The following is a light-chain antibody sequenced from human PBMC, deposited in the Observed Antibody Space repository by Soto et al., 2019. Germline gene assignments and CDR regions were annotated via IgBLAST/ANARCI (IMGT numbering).Light chain of an antibody. Sequence: EIVLTQSPASLSLSPGERATLSCRASQSVDSYLVWYQQKPGQAPRLLIFGASNRATGIPARFSGSGSGTDFTLTINSLEPEDFAVYYCQQYNNWPWTFGQGTKVDIK. J-gene: IGKJ1*01. CDR1: QSVDSY. V-gene: IGKV3-11*01. CDR3: QQYNNWPWT. CDR2: GAS.